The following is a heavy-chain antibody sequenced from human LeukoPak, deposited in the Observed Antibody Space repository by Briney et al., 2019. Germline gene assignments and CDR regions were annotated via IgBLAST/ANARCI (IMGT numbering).Heavy chain of an antibody. D-gene: IGHD6-19*01. J-gene: IGHJ4*02. CDR2: IHYSGST. V-gene: IGHV4-39*07. Sequence: PSETLSLTCTVSGGSISSSSYYWGWIRQPPGKGLECIGTIHYSGSTSYNPSLKSRVTISVDTSKNQFSLKLSSVTAADTAVYYCARTSSSGLVGGYYFDYWGQGTLVTVSS. CDR1: GGSISSSSYY. CDR3: ARTSSSGLVGGYYFDY.